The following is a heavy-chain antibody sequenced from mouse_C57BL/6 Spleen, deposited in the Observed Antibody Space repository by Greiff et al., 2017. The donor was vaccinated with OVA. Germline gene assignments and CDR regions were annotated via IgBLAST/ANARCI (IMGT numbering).Heavy chain of an antibody. CDR3: AREGDSSGRFDY. J-gene: IGHJ2*01. V-gene: IGHV1-82*01. Sequence: QVQLQQSGPELVKPGASVTISCKASGYAFSSSWMNWVKQRPGKGLEWIGRIYPGDGDTNYNGKFKGKATLTADKSSSTAYMQLSSLTSEDSAVYFCAREGDSSGRFDYWREGSTLTVSS. CDR2: IYPGDGDT. D-gene: IGHD3-2*02. CDR1: GYAFSSSW.